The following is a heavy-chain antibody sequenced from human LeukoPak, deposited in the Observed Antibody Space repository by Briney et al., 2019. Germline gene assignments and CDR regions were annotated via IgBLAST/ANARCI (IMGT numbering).Heavy chain of an antibody. J-gene: IGHJ4*02. V-gene: IGHV3-23*01. D-gene: IGHD6-19*01. CDR3: AKDRRSQWLLQDY. Sequence: PGGSLRLSCAASGFTFSSYAMSWVRQAPGKGLEWVSAISGSGGSTYYADSVKGRFTISRDNSKNTPYLQMNSLRAEDTAVYYCAKDRRSQWLLQDYWGQGTLVTVSS. CDR2: ISGSGGST. CDR1: GFTFSSYA.